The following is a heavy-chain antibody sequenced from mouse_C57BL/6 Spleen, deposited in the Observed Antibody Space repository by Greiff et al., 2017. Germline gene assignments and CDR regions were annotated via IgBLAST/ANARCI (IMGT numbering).Heavy chain of an antibody. CDR3: AREGSLPFFDY. V-gene: IGHV14-2*01. CDR1: GFNIKDYY. Sequence: EVQLQQSGAELVKPGASVKLSCTASGFNIKDYYMHWVKQRTEQGLEWIGRIDPEDGETKYAPKFQSKATITADTSSNTAYLQLSSLTSEDTAVYYCAREGSLPFFDYWGQGTTLTVSS. CDR2: IDPEDGET. D-gene: IGHD1-2*01. J-gene: IGHJ2*01.